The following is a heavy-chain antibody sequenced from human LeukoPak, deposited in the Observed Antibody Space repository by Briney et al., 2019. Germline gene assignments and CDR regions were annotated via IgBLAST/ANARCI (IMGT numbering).Heavy chain of an antibody. D-gene: IGHD2-8*01. Sequence: PGGSLRLSCAASGFTVSSNYMSWVRQAPGKGLEWVSVIYSGGSTYYADSVKGRFTISRDNSKNTLYLQMNSLRAEDTAVYYCARVDVLMVWFDPWGQGTLVTVSS. J-gene: IGHJ5*02. CDR2: IYSGGST. CDR1: GFTVSSNY. CDR3: ARVDVLMVWFDP. V-gene: IGHV3-53*01.